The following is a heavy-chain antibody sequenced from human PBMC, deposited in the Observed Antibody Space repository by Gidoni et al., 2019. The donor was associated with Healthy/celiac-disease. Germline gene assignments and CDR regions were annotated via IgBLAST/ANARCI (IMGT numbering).Heavy chain of an antibody. CDR1: GGSISSYY. CDR3: ARSGSSEGGIIDY. Sequence: QVQLQESGPGLVKPSETLSLTCTVSGGSISSYYWSWIRQPPGKGLEWIGYIYYSGSTNYNPSLTSRVTISVDTSKNQFSLKLSSVTAADTAVYYCARSGSSEGGIIDYWGQGTLVTVSS. D-gene: IGHD6-6*01. CDR2: IYYSGST. V-gene: IGHV4-59*08. J-gene: IGHJ4*02.